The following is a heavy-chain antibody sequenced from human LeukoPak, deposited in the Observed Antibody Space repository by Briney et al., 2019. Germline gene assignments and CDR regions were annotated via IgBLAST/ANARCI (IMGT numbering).Heavy chain of an antibody. J-gene: IGHJ6*02. D-gene: IGHD3-9*01. V-gene: IGHV1-8*01. CDR1: GYTFTIYD. CDR3: ARGEVLRYFDWLSNYYYYGMDV. Sequence: ASVKVSCKASGYTFTIYDINWVRQATGQGLEWMGWMNPNRGNTGYAQKFQGRVTMTRNTSISAAYMELSSLRSEDTAVYYCARGEVLRYFDWLSNYYYYGMDVWGQGTTVTVSS. CDR2: MNPNRGNT.